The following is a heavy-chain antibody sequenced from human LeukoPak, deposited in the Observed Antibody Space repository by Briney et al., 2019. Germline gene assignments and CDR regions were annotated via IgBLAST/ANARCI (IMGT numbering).Heavy chain of an antibody. CDR3: AREGLGYSYGY. V-gene: IGHV3-74*01. J-gene: IGHJ4*02. Sequence: GGSLRHSCAASGFTFSSYWMHWVRQSPGKGLVWVSRIHSDGSSTYYADSVKGRFTIARDNARNTLYLQMNSLKADDTAIYYCAREGLGYSYGYWGQGTQVTVSS. D-gene: IGHD5-18*01. CDR2: IHSDGSST. CDR1: GFTFSSYW.